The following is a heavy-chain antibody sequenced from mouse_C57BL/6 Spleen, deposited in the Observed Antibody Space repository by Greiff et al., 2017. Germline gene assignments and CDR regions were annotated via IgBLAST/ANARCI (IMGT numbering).Heavy chain of an antibody. CDR1: GYTFTSYW. CDR2: IHPNSGST. Sequence: QVQLKQPGAELVKPGASVKLSCKASGYTFTSYWMHWVKQRPGQGLEWIGMIHPNSGSTNYNEKFKSKATLTVDKSSSTAYMQLSSLTSEDSAVYYGARKSGRNCDVHYFDYWGQGTTLTVSS. J-gene: IGHJ2*01. D-gene: IGHD4-1*01. CDR3: ARKSGRNCDVHYFDY. V-gene: IGHV1-64*01.